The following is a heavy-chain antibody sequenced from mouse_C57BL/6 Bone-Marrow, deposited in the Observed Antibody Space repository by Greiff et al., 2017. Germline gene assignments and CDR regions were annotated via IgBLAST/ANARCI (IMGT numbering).Heavy chain of an antibody. V-gene: IGHV1-52*01. CDR2: IDPSDSET. D-gene: IGHD1-1*01. CDR3: ARRDYCGSRGYFDV. CDR1: GYTFPSYW. Sequence: AQLQQPGAELVRPGSSVKLSCKASGYTFPSYWMHWVKQRPIQGLEWIGNIDPSDSETHYNQKFKDKATLTVDKSSSTAYMQLSSLTSEDSAVYYCARRDYCGSRGYFDVWGTGTTVTVSS. J-gene: IGHJ1*03.